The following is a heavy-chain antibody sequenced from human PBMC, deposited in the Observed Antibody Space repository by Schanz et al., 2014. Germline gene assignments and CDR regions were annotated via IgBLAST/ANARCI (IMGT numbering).Heavy chain of an antibody. CDR1: GFSFSTYA. CDR2: ISIRGGNT. D-gene: IGHD3-16*01. Sequence: EVQLVESGGGLVQPGGSLRLSCAASGFSFSTYAMTWVRQAPGKGLEWVSSISIRGGNTYYTDSVKGRFTISRDSARNSLYLQMSSLRAEDTAVYYCARGTPFLCDYWGQGTLVTVSS. V-gene: IGHV3-21*01. CDR3: ARGTPFLCDY. J-gene: IGHJ4*02.